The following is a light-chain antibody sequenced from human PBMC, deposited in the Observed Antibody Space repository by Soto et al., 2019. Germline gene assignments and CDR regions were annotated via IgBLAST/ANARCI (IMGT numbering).Light chain of an antibody. V-gene: IGKV3-11*01. CDR3: QQRSNRHPEVT. CDR1: QSVGSS. J-gene: IGKJ3*01. CDR2: DTP. Sequence: EIVLTQSPDTLSLSPGERATLSCRASQSVGSSLAWYQQKPGQAPRLLIYDTPNRATGIPARFSGSGSGTDFTLTISRLTPEDFAVYYCQQRSNRHPEVTFGPGTKVDIK.